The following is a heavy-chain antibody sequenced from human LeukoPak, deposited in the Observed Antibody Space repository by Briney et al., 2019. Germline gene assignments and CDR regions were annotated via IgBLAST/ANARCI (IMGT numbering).Heavy chain of an antibody. V-gene: IGHV1-8*03. J-gene: IGHJ4*02. D-gene: IGHD5-12*01. Sequence: GASVKVSCKASGYTFTSYDINWVRQATGQGLEWMGWMNPNSGNTGYAQKFQGRVTITRNTSISTAYMELSSLRSEDTAVYYCARGADSGYDLSDFDYWCQGTLVTVSS. CDR2: MNPNSGNT. CDR1: GYTFTSYD. CDR3: ARGADSGYDLSDFDY.